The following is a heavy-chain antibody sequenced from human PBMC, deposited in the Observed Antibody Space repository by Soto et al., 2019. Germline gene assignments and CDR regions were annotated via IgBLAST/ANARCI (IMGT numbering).Heavy chain of an antibody. J-gene: IGHJ6*02. Sequence: EVQLVESGGGLVQPGRSLRLSCTAAGFSFGDYAKSWVRQAPGKRLERVGFIRSKAYGGTTEYAASVKGRFTISRDDSKSIAYRQMNSLNTDDTAVYYCTRTATPHYYYYYGMDVWGQGTTVTVSS. CDR2: IRSKAYGGTT. V-gene: IGHV3-49*04. D-gene: IGHD1-7*01. CDR3: TRTATPHYYYYYGMDV. CDR1: GFSFGDYA.